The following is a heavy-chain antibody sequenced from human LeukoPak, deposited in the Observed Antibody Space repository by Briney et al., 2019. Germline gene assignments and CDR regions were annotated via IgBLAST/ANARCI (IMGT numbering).Heavy chain of an antibody. CDR2: IWYDGSNK. Sequence: PGGSLRLSCAASGFTFSSYGMHWVRQAPGKGLEWVAVIWYDGSNKYYADSVKGRFTISRDNSKNTLYLQMNSLRAEDTAVYYGAKDRYSSSCLDYWGQGTLVTVSS. D-gene: IGHD6-13*01. V-gene: IGHV3-33*06. J-gene: IGHJ4*02. CDR1: GFTFSSYG. CDR3: AKDRYSSSCLDY.